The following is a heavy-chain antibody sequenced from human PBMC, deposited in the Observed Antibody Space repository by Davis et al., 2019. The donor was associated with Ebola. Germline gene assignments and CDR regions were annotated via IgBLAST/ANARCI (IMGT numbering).Heavy chain of an antibody. CDR2: IYYSGST. CDR3: ARGIGLSAFDI. V-gene: IGHV4-59*01. J-gene: IGHJ3*02. Sequence: SETLSLTCTVSGGSISSYYWNWIRQPPGKGLEWIGYIYYSGSTNYNPSLKSRLTISIDTSKNQFSLKLSSVTAADTAVYYCARGIGLSAFDIWGQGTMVTASS. CDR1: GGSISSYY. D-gene: IGHD2-2*03.